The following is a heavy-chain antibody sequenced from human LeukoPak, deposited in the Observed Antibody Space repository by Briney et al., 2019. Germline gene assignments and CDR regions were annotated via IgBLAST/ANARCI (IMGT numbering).Heavy chain of an antibody. CDR1: GFTFSDYY. J-gene: IGHJ4*02. V-gene: IGHV3-11*01. Sequence: PGGSLRLSCAASGFTFSDYYMSWIRQAPGKGLEWVSYISSGSTMYYADSVKGRFTISRDNAENSLYLQMNSLRAEDTAVYYCARGIVVVPAAISVWGQGTLVTVSS. CDR2: ISSGSTM. CDR3: ARGIVVVPAAISV. D-gene: IGHD2-2*01.